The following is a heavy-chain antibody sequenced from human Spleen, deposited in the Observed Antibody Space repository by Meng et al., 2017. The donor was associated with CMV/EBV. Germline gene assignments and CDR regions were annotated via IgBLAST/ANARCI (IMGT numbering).Heavy chain of an antibody. CDR1: GYTFTDYY. CDR2: INPNSGGT. V-gene: IGHV1-2*02. CDR3: AREDGTTDNWFDP. Sequence: KASGYTFTDYYMHWVRQAPGQGLEWMGWINPNSGGTNYAQKFQGRVTMTRDTSISTAYMELSRLRSDDTAVYYCAREDGTTDNWFDPWGQGTLVTVSS. D-gene: IGHD4-11*01. J-gene: IGHJ5*02.